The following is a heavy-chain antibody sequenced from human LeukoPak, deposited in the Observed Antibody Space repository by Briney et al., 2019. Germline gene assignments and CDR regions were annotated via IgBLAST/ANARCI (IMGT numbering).Heavy chain of an antibody. CDR3: ARGIAAAADLDTLNYYYMDV. CDR2: ISAYNGNT. V-gene: IGHV1-18*01. CDR1: GYTFTSYG. Sequence: ASVKVSCKASGYTFTSYGISWVRQAPGQGLEWMGWISAYNGNTNYAQKLQGRVTMTTDTSTSTAYMELRSLRSDDTAVYYCARGIAAAADLDTLNYYYMDVWGKGTTVNVSS. D-gene: IGHD6-13*01. J-gene: IGHJ6*03.